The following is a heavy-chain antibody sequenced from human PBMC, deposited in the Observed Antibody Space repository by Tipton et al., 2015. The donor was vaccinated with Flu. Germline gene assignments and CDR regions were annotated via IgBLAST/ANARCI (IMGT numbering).Heavy chain of an antibody. CDR3: ARFSVRGESDY. V-gene: IGHV4-4*07. J-gene: IGHJ4*02. Sequence: LSLTCTVSGGSINSYYWSWIRQPAGKGLEWIGRIYSSGSTNYNPSLKSRVTMLVDTSKNQFSLKTSSVTAADTAVYYCARFSVRGESDYWGQGTLVTVSS. D-gene: IGHD3-10*01. CDR2: IYSSGST. CDR1: GGSINSYY.